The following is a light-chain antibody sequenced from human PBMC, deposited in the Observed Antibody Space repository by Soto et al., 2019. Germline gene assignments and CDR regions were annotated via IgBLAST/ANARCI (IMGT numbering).Light chain of an antibody. CDR3: SSYSSTNTLVV. CDR2: EVT. CDR1: NSDVGIYKY. J-gene: IGLJ2*01. Sequence: QSALTQPASVSGSPGQSITISCTGSNSDVGIYKYVSWYQQVPGKAPKLIIFEVTNRPLGVSDRFSGSKSGNTASLTISGLQTEDEADYYCSSYSSTNTLVVFGGGTKVTVL. V-gene: IGLV2-14*01.